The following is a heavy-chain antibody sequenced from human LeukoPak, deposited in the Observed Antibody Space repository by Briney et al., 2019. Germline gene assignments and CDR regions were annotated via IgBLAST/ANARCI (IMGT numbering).Heavy chain of an antibody. V-gene: IGHV3-48*03. CDR3: ARDGEFYYDSSSY. D-gene: IGHD3-22*01. J-gene: IGHJ4*02. CDR1: GFTFSSYE. Sequence: GGSLRLSCAASGFTFSSYEMNWVRQAPGKGLEWVSYISSSGSSIYYADSVKGRFTISRDNAKNSLYLQMNSLRAEDTAVYYCARDGEFYYDSSSYWGQGSLVTVSS. CDR2: ISSSGSSI.